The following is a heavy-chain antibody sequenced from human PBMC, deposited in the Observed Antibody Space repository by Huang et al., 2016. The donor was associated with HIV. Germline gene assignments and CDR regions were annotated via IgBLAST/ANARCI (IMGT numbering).Heavy chain of an antibody. J-gene: IGHJ3*02. CDR1: GGSITSSSYY. D-gene: IGHD3-22*01. CDR2: IYYSGST. CDR3: ARHFPYYDSSGYTPWDAFDI. V-gene: IGHV4-39*01. Sequence: QLQLQGSGPGLVKPSETLSLTCTVSGGSITSSSYYWGWIRQPPGKGLEWVGSIYYSGSTDYNPSLKSRVTVAVDTSKNQFSLKLSSVTAADTAVYYCARHFPYYDSSGYTPWDAFDIWGQGTMVTVSS.